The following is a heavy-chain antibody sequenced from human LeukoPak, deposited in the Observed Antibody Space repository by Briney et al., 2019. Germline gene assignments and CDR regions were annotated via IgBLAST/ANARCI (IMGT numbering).Heavy chain of an antibody. Sequence: PGGSLRLSCAASGFSFSNYNMNWVRQAPGKGLEWVSSISSGSSYIYYADSLKGRFTISRDNAKNSLYLQMNSLRTEDTAVYYCARDNFGYGGNFDAFDIWGQGTMDTVSS. CDR1: GFSFSNYN. CDR3: ARDNFGYGGNFDAFDI. J-gene: IGHJ3*02. V-gene: IGHV3-21*01. D-gene: IGHD4-23*01. CDR2: ISSGSSYI.